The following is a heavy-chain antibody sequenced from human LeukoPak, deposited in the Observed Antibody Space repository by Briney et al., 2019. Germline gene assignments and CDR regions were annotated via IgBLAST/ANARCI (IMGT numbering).Heavy chain of an antibody. CDR2: INPNSGGT. CDR3: ARDLDIGRGAPYAFDI. Sequence: SVKVSCKASGYTFTGYYMHWVRQAPGQGLEWMGWINPNSGGTNYAQKFQGRVTMTRDTSISTAYMELSRLRSDDTAVYYCARDLDIGRGAPYAFDIWGQGTMVTVSS. V-gene: IGHV1-2*02. CDR1: GYTFTGYY. D-gene: IGHD1-26*01. J-gene: IGHJ3*02.